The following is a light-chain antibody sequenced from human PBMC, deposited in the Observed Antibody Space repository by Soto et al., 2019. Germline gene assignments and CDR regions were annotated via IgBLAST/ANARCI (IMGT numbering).Light chain of an antibody. Sequence: DIQMTQSPSSLSASVGDRVTINCRASQGIGGDAGWYQQKPGKPPKRLIYATSTLQSGIPSRFSGGGFGTEFTLTISSLQPEDFATYYCVQHNSYPRTFGQGTRVEMK. CDR2: ATS. V-gene: IGKV1-17*01. CDR3: VQHNSYPRT. J-gene: IGKJ1*01. CDR1: QGIGGD.